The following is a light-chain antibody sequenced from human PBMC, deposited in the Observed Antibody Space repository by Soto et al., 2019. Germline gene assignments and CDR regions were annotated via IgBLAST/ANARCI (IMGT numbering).Light chain of an antibody. CDR3: QQYKT. Sequence: DIQMTQSPSTLSASVEDRVTITCRASQSISSWLAWYQQKPGKAPKLLIDDDFSLESGVPSRFSGSGSGTEFTLTFSSLQPNDFATYYCQQYKTFGQGTKVEIK. CDR2: DDF. V-gene: IGKV1-5*01. CDR1: QSISSW. J-gene: IGKJ1*01.